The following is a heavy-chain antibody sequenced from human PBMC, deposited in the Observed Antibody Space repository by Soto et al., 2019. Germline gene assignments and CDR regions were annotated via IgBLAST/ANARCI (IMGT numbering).Heavy chain of an antibody. CDR3: ARDEY. CDR1: GFTFSSYA. Sequence: QVQLVESGGGVVQPGRSLRLSCAASGFTFSSYAMHCVRQAPGKGLEWVAVISYDGSNKYYADSVKGRFTISRDNSKNTLYLQMNSLRAEDTAVYYCARDEYWGQGTLVTVSS. CDR2: ISYDGSNK. V-gene: IGHV3-30-3*01. J-gene: IGHJ4*02.